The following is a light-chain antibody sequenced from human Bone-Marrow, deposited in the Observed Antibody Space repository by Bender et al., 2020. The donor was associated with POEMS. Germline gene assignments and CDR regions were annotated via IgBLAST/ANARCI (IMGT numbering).Light chain of an antibody. CDR1: NSDVGAYNL. CDR3: SSYGGANNVL. J-gene: IGLJ2*01. Sequence: QSALTQPPSVSGSPGQSVTISCTGTNSDVGAYNLVSWYQQHPGKAPKLLIYEVRKRPSGVSDRFSGSKTGNTAFLSVSGLQADDEAVYYCSSYGGANNVLFGGGTKVTVL. CDR2: EVR. V-gene: IGLV2-8*01.